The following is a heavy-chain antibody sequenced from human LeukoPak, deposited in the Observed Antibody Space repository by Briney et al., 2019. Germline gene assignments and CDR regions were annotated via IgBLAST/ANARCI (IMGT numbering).Heavy chain of an antibody. CDR3: AREGEWLRTKHFGD. CDR1: GGTFTNHA. D-gene: IGHD5-12*01. V-gene: IGHV1-69*13. CDR2: LMPIFGSA. J-gene: IGHJ4*02. Sequence: ASMKVSCKASGGTFTNHAISWVRQAPGQGLEWMGRLMPIFGSANYAQKFQGRVTITADESMTTAYMEVTSLRSDDTAVYYCAREGEWLRTKHFGDWGQGTLVTVSS.